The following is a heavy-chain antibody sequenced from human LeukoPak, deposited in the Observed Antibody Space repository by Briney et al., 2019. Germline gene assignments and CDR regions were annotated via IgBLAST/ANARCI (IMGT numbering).Heavy chain of an antibody. Sequence: GGSLRLSCAASGFSVSSNYMSWVRQAPGKGLEWVALIYSNETTYYADSVKGRFTISRDNSKSTLYLQMNSLRAEDTAVYYCARHWELRGQGTLVTVSS. V-gene: IGHV3-53*01. D-gene: IGHD1-26*01. J-gene: IGHJ4*02. CDR1: GFSVSSNY. CDR3: ARHWEL. CDR2: IYSNETT.